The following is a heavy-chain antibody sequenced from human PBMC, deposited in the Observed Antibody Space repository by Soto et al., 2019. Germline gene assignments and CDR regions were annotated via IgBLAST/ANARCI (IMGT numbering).Heavy chain of an antibody. CDR3: ARDGGFGELKY. J-gene: IGHJ4*02. V-gene: IGHV1-69*13. Sequence: SVKVSCKASGDTFSGYPINWVRQAPGEGLEWMGRIIPVFGTTNDAQRCEGRVTFTADESTNTAYMELRGLLSEDTAVYYCARDGGFGELKYWGPGTLVTVSS. CDR1: GDTFSGYP. D-gene: IGHD3-10*01. CDR2: IIPVFGTT.